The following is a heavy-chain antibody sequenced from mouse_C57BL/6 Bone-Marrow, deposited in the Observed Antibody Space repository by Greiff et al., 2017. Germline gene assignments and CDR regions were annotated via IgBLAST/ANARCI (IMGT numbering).Heavy chain of an antibody. J-gene: IGHJ3*01. D-gene: IGHD2-1*01. V-gene: IGHV14-4*01. CDR3: TREGPYGNYAWFAY. Sequence: VQLQQSGAELVRPGASVKLSCTASGFNIKDDYMHWVKQRPEQGLEWIGWIDPENGDTEYASKFQGKATITADTSSNTAYLQLSSLTSEDTAVYYCTREGPYGNYAWFAYWGQGTLVTVSA. CDR1: GFNIKDDY. CDR2: IDPENGDT.